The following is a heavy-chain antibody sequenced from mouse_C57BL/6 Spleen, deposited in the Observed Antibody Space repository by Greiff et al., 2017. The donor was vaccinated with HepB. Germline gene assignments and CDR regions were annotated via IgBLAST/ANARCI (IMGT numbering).Heavy chain of an antibody. CDR3: ASYYGSSYDSY. Sequence: QVQLQQSGAELAKPGASVKLSCKASGYTFTSYGMHWVKQRPGRGLEWIGYINPSSGYTKYNQKFKDKATLTADKSSSTADMQLSSLTYEDSAVYYCASYYGSSYDSYWGQGTLVTVSA. D-gene: IGHD1-1*01. V-gene: IGHV1-7*01. CDR1: GYTFTSYG. J-gene: IGHJ3*01. CDR2: INPSSGYT.